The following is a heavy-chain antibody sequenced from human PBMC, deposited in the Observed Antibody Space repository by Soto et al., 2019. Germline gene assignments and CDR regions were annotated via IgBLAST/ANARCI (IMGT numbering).Heavy chain of an antibody. CDR1: GFTFSSYG. Sequence: QVQLVESGGGVVQPGRSLRLSCAASGFTFSSYGMHWVRQAPGKGLEWVAVTSYDGSNKYYADSVKGRFTISRDNSKNTLYLQMNSLRAEDTAVYYCAKEGRLGDFDYWGQGTLVTVSS. V-gene: IGHV3-30*18. J-gene: IGHJ4*02. D-gene: IGHD6-25*01. CDR2: TSYDGSNK. CDR3: AKEGRLGDFDY.